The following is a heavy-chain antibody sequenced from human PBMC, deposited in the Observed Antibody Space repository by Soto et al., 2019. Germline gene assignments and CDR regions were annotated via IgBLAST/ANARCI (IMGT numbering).Heavy chain of an antibody. J-gene: IGHJ4*02. CDR1: GGYISSGDYY. Sequence: SETLSLTCTVSGGYISSGDYYWSWIRQPPGKGLEWIGYIYYSGSTYYNPSLKSRVTISVDTSKNQFSLKLSSVTASDTAVYYCARYRDIVVVPAAPNAYYFDYWCQGTLVTVSS. CDR3: ARYRDIVVVPAAPNAYYFDY. CDR2: IYYSGST. V-gene: IGHV4-30-4*01. D-gene: IGHD2-2*01.